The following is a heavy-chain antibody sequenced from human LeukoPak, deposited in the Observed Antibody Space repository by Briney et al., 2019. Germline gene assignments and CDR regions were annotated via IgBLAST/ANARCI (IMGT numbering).Heavy chain of an antibody. CDR1: GFTFSSYA. D-gene: IGHD2-21*02. V-gene: IGHV3-30*18. J-gene: IGHJ4*02. CDR2: ISSAGRTK. CDR3: AKEYCAGDCHSDYFDD. Sequence: GRSLRLSCAASGFTFSSYAIHWVRQAPGKGLEWVAVISSAGRTKYYADPVKGRFTISRDNSKSTLYLQMNSLRAEDTAVYYCAKEYCAGDCHSDYFDDWGQGTLVTVSS.